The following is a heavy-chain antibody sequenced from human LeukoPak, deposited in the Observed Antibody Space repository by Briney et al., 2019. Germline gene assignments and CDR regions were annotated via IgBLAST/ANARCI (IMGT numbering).Heavy chain of an antibody. CDR1: GFTFSSYA. Sequence: GGSLRLSCAASGFTFSSYAMSWVRQAPGKGLEWVSAISGSGGSTYYADSVKGRFTISRDNSKNTLYLQMNSLRAEDTAVYYCAKDVDYHDSSFDFDYWGQGTLVTVSS. J-gene: IGHJ4*02. CDR3: AKDVDYHDSSFDFDY. D-gene: IGHD3-22*01. V-gene: IGHV3-23*01. CDR2: ISGSGGST.